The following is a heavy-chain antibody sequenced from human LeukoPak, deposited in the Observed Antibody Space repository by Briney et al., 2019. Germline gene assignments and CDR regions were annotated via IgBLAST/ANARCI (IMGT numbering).Heavy chain of an antibody. Sequence: GGSLRLSCAASGFTFSDYYMSWIRQAPGKGLEWVSYISSSGTSTHYADSLKGRFTISRDNAKNSLYLQMNSLRAEDTAVYYCSYYLWGTKIADYWGQGTLVTASS. D-gene: IGHD3-16*01. CDR1: GFTFSDYY. V-gene: IGHV3-11*06. CDR2: ISSSGTST. CDR3: SYYLWGTKIADY. J-gene: IGHJ4*02.